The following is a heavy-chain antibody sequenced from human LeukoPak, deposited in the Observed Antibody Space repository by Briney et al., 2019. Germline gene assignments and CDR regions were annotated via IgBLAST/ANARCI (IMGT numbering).Heavy chain of an antibody. CDR2: INHSGST. V-gene: IGHV4-34*01. J-gene: IGHJ4*02. Sequence: TSETLSLTCAVYGGSFSGYYWSWIRQPPGKGLEWIGEINHSGSTNYNPSLKSRVTISVDTSKNQFSLKLSSVTAADTAVYYCASSDIVVVPAAPNLYGSSSPYYYFDYWGQGTLVTVSS. CDR1: GGSFSGYY. D-gene: IGHD2-2*01. CDR3: ASSDIVVVPAAPNLYGSSSPYYYFDY.